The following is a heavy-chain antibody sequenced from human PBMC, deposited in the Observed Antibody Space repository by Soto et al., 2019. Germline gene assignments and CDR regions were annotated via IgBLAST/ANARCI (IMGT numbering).Heavy chain of an antibody. J-gene: IGHJ5*02. D-gene: IGHD3-10*01. CDR3: ARLWFGIYRIFEP. Sequence: PSETLSLTCTVSGGSISSSSYYWGWIRQPPGKGLEWIGSIYYSGSTYYNPSLKSRVTISVDTSKNQFSLKLSSVTAADTAVYYCARLWFGIYRIFEPWGQGTLVTVSS. CDR1: GGSISSSSYY. V-gene: IGHV4-39*01. CDR2: IYYSGST.